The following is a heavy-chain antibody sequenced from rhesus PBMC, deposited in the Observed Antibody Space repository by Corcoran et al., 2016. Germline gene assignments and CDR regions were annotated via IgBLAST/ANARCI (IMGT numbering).Heavy chain of an antibody. J-gene: IGHJ4*01. D-gene: IGHD1-44*01. CDR1: GVSISISPW. V-gene: IGHV4-93*01. CDR3: AREGNKGDFDY. Sequence: QVQLQESGPAVVTPSETLSLTCGVSGVSISISPWRSWRRQSPGKGLEWIGGIYGSVGNTVYTASLNSRLTISKDTPKNQFSLKLNSVTAADTAVYYCAREGNKGDFDYWGQGVLVTVSS. CDR2: IYGSVGNT.